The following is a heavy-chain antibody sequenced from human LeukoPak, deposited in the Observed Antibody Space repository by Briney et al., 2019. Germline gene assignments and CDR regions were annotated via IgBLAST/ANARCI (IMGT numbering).Heavy chain of an antibody. D-gene: IGHD3-22*01. CDR2: IIPIFGTA. V-gene: IGHV1-69*13. CDR3: ARDRHFYDSSGYQGRYYFDY. J-gene: IGHJ4*02. Sequence: ASVKVSCTASGGTFSSYAISWVRQAPGQGLEWMGGIIPIFGTANYAQKFQGRVTITADESTSTAYMELSSLRSEDTAVYYCARDRHFYDSSGYQGRYYFDYWGQGTLVTVSS. CDR1: GGTFSSYA.